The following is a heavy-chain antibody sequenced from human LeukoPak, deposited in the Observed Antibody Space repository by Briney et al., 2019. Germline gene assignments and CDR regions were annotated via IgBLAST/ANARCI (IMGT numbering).Heavy chain of an antibody. Sequence: SGRSLRLSCAASGFTFSSYAMHWVRQAPGKGLEWVAVISYDGSNKYYADSVKGRFTISRDNSKNTLCLQMNSLRAEDTAVYYCARALLGYSSSWPSSAWGQGALVTVSS. CDR2: ISYDGSNK. V-gene: IGHV3-30*04. CDR3: ARALLGYSSSWPSSA. CDR1: GFTFSSYA. D-gene: IGHD6-13*01. J-gene: IGHJ5*02.